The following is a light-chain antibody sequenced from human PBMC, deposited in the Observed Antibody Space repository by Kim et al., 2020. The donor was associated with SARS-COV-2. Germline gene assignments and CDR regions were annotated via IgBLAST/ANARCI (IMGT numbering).Light chain of an antibody. CDR3: CSTTDTLTCV. J-gene: IGLJ3*02. CDR1: SGDIGNYNR. Sequence: QSALTQPASMSGSPGQSITISCSGTSGDIGNYNRVSWYQQHTGEAPPLIIYEVRYRPSGVSTRFSGSKSGNMASLTISGLQSEDEADYYCCSTTDTLTCVFGGGTKLTVL. V-gene: IGLV2-23*02. CDR2: EVR.